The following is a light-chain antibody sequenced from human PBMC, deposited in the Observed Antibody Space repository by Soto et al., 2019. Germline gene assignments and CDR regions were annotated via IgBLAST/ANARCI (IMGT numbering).Light chain of an antibody. J-gene: IGLJ1*01. CDR2: DVS. Sequence: QSVLTQPASVSGSPGQSITISCTGTSSDVGGYNYVSWYQQHPGKAPKLMIYDVSNRPSGVSNRFSGSKSGNTASLTISWLQAEDEADYYCSSYTSSSTLYYVFGTGTKVTVL. CDR1: SSDVGGYNY. CDR3: SSYTSSSTLYYV. V-gene: IGLV2-14*01.